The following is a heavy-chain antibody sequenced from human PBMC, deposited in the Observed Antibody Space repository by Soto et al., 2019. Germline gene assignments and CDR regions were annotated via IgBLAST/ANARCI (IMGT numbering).Heavy chain of an antibody. CDR2: MNPNSGNT. V-gene: IGHV1-8*01. CDR3: ARGHSSSSKYYYYYGMDV. Sequence: QVQLVQSGAEVKKPGASVKVSCKASGYTFTSYDINWVRQATGQGLEWMGWMNPNSGNTGYAQKFQGRVTMTRNTSISTAYMEPSSLRSEDTAVYYCARGHSSSSKYYYYYGMDVWGQGTTVTVSS. CDR1: GYTFTSYD. D-gene: IGHD6-6*01. J-gene: IGHJ6*02.